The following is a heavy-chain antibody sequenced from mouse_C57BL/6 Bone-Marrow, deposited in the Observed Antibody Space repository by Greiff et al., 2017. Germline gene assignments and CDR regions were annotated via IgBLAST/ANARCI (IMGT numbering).Heavy chain of an antibody. Sequence: EVKVVESGGGLVKPGGSLKLSCAASGFTFSSYAMSWVRQTPEKRLEWVATISDGGSYTYYPDNVKGRFTISRDNAKNNLYLQMSHLKSEDTAMYYCARNWDWGQGTTLTVSS. CDR1: GFTFSSYA. CDR2: ISDGGSYT. V-gene: IGHV5-4*03. CDR3: ARNWD. D-gene: IGHD4-1*01. J-gene: IGHJ2*01.